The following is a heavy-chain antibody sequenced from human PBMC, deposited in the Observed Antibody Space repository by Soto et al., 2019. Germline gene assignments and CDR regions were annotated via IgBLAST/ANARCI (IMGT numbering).Heavy chain of an antibody. CDR2: IFYSGST. V-gene: IGHV4-59*11. J-gene: IGHJ5*02. D-gene: IGHD5-18*01. CDR1: CGTIGNHY. CDR3: AKDSGYNYGYFRWFDP. Sequence: PSVTLPVTNTVACGTIGNHYWRRIRQTPGRGLEWIGHIFYSGSTNYNPALKSRVTISVDTSKSQFSLKLSSVTAADTAVYYCAKDSGYNYGYFRWFDPWGQGTLVTVSS.